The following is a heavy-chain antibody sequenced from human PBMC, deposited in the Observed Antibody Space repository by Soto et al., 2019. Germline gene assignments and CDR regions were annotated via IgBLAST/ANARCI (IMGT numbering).Heavy chain of an antibody. V-gene: IGHV3-30*03. J-gene: IGHJ3*02. CDR1: GFTFSSYG. CDR2: ISDDGSNK. Sequence: GGSLRLSCAASGFTFSSYGMHWVRQAPGKGLEWVAVISDDGSNKYYADSVKGRFTISRDNSKNTLYLQMNSLRAEDTAVYYCARRRDGYNNDAFDIWGQGTMVTVSS. CDR3: ARRRDGYNNDAFDI. D-gene: IGHD5-12*01.